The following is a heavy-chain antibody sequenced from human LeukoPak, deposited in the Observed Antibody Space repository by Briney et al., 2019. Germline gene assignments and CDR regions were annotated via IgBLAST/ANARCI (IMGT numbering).Heavy chain of an antibody. CDR2: VDYTGRST. J-gene: IGHJ4*02. CDR1: GFDFTYSS. Sequence: GGSLRLSCAASGFDFTYSSMAWVRQAPGKGLEWVAGVDYTGRSTYYADSVGGRFAISRDNSKNTLYLQMNSLRADDTAVYYCARPQGAAPWDCFDYWAQGTLVTVSS. V-gene: IGHV3-23*01. CDR3: ARPQGAAPWDCFDY. D-gene: IGHD6-6*01.